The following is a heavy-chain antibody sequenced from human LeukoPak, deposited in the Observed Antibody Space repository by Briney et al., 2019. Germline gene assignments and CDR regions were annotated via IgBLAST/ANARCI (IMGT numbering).Heavy chain of an antibody. CDR1: GGSISSGGYS. CDR2: IYHSGST. CDR3: ARDGPWNSNHDAFDI. D-gene: IGHD1-7*01. J-gene: IGHJ3*02. Sequence: NPSETLSLTCAVSGGSISSGGYSWSWIRQPPGKGLEWIGYIYHSGSTYYNPSLKSRVTISVDRSKNQFSLKLSSVTAADTAVYYCARDGPWNSNHDAFDIWGQGTMVTVSS. V-gene: IGHV4-30-2*01.